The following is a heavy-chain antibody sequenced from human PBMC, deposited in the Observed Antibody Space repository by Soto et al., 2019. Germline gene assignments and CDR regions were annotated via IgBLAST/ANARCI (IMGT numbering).Heavy chain of an antibody. J-gene: IGHJ5*02. V-gene: IGHV1-69*06. Sequence: QVQLVQSGAEVKKPGSSVKVSCKASGGTFSSYAISWVRQAPGQGLEWMGGIIPIFGTANYAQKFQGRVTITADKATSTAYMELSSLRSEDTAVYYCARGQVTTVVTPGWFDPWGQGTLVTVSS. CDR2: IIPIFGTA. CDR3: ARGQVTTVVTPGWFDP. CDR1: GGTFSSYA. D-gene: IGHD4-17*01.